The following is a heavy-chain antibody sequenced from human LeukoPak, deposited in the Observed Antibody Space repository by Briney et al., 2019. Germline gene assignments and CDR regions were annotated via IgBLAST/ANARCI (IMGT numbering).Heavy chain of an antibody. CDR1: GFTFSSYA. V-gene: IGHV3-23*01. Sequence: GGSLRLSCAASGFTFSSYAMTWVRQAPGKGLEWVSAISGSGGSAYYADSVKGRFTISRDNSKNTLYLQMSSLRAEDTAVYYCAKTGSLLDYWGQGTLVTVSS. D-gene: IGHD6-13*01. CDR3: AKTGSLLDY. J-gene: IGHJ4*02. CDR2: ISGSGGSA.